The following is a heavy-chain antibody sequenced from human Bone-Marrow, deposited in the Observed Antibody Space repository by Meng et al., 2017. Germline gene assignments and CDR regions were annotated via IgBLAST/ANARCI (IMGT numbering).Heavy chain of an antibody. V-gene: IGHV1-69*05. CDR3: ARKAGNCISTTCYSLDY. D-gene: IGHD2-2*01. CDR1: GGIFSNYV. Sequence: SVKVSCKALGGIFSNYVIGWVRQAPGQGLEWMGGINAVFGTTNYAQKFQGRVTITTDESTSTVYMELTRLTSEDTAVYFCARKAGNCISTTCYSLDYWCQGTLVTVSS. CDR2: INAVFGTT. J-gene: IGHJ4*02.